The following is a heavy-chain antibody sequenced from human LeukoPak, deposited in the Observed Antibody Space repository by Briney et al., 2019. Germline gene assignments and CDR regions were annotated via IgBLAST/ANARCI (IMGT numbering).Heavy chain of an antibody. V-gene: IGHV3-30*18. J-gene: IGHJ4*02. D-gene: IGHD3-22*01. Sequence: PGGSLRLSCAASGFTFSSYGTRWVRQAPGRGLEWVAVISYDGSNKYYTDSVKGLFTISRDNSKNTLYLQMNSLRAEDTAGYYCAKRFRDSSGYYSRSYYFYYWGEGTLVTLS. CDR1: GFTFSSYG. CDR3: AKRFRDSSGYYSRSYYFYY. CDR2: ISYDGSNK.